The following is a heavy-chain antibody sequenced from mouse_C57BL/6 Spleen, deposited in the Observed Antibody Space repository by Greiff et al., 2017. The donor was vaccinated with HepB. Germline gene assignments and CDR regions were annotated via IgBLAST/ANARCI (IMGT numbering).Heavy chain of an antibody. CDR3: ARGGLTGKYYAMDY. J-gene: IGHJ4*01. CDR1: GYTFTSYW. V-gene: IGHV1-52*01. Sequence: QVQLQQPGAELVRPGSSVKLSCKASGYTFTSYWMHWVKQRPIQGLEWIGNIDPSDSETHYNQKFKDKATLTVDKSSSTAYMQLSSLTSEDSAVYYCARGGLTGKYYAMDYWGQGTSVTVAS. CDR2: IDPSDSET. D-gene: IGHD4-1*01.